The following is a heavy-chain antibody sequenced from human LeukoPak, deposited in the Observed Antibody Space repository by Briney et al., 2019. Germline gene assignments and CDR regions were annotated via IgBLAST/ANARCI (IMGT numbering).Heavy chain of an antibody. D-gene: IGHD3-16*01. CDR2: VFYSGYS. J-gene: IGHJ4*02. CDR1: GGSIGTYY. V-gene: IGHV4-59*01. CDR3: AREADRTNAFDI. Sequence: SDTLSLTCSVSGGSIGTYYWSWVRQTPGKGLEWIGNVFYSGYSSHNPSLKSRLTISVDTSKNQFSLNLSFVTAADTAVYYCAREADRTNAFDIWGQGILVTVSS.